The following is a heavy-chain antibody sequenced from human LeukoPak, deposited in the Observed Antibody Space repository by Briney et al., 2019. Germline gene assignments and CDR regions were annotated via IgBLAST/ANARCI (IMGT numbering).Heavy chain of an antibody. Sequence: GSLRLSCAASGFTFSSYSMNWVRQAPGKGLEWIGEINHSGSTNYNPSLKSRVTISVDTSKNQFSLKLSSVTAADTAVYYCARGWGIAARRAWFDPWGQGTLVTVSS. CDR2: INHSGST. J-gene: IGHJ5*02. CDR1: GFTFSSYS. CDR3: ARGWGIAARRAWFDP. D-gene: IGHD6-6*01. V-gene: IGHV4-34*01.